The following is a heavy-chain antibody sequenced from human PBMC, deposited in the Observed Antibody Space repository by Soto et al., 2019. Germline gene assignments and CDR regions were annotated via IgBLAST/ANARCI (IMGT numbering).Heavy chain of an antibody. D-gene: IGHD3-3*01. CDR1: GNTFASHG. CDR3: ARNTIFGVVTQPDY. CDR2: ISGFNGQT. Sequence: ASVKVSCKASGNTFASHGFSWVRQAPGQGLEWMGWISGFNGQTNYALKFQGRVTLTTDTSTSTAYMELRSLRSDDTAVYYCARNTIFGVVTQPDYWGQGTLVTVSS. J-gene: IGHJ4*02. V-gene: IGHV1-18*01.